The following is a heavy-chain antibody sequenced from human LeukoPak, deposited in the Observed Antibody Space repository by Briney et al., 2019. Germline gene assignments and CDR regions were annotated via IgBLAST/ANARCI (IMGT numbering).Heavy chain of an antibody. J-gene: IGHJ4*02. CDR2: IYSGGST. D-gene: IGHD3-10*01. V-gene: IGHV3-66*01. CDR1: GFTVSSNY. Sequence: GGSLRLSCAASGFTVSSNYVSWVRQAPGKGLEWVSVIYSGGSTYYADSVKGRFTISTDNSKNTLYLQMNSLRAEDTAVYYCAREDRLLWFGELLNWGQGTLVTVSS. CDR3: AREDRLLWFGELLN.